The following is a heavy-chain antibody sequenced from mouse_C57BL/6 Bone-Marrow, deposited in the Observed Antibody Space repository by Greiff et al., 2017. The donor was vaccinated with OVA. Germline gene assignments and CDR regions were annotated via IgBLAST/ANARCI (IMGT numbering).Heavy chain of an antibody. CDR1: GFNIKDDY. CDR3: TRGSSGYSY. CDR2: IDPENGDT. Sequence: EVKLMESGAELVRPGASVKLSCTASGFNIKDDYMHWVKQRPEQGLEWIGWIDPENGDTEYASKFQGKATITADTSSNTAYLQLSSLTSEDTAVYYCTRGSSGYSYWGQGTTLTVSS. D-gene: IGHD3-2*02. V-gene: IGHV14-4*01. J-gene: IGHJ2*01.